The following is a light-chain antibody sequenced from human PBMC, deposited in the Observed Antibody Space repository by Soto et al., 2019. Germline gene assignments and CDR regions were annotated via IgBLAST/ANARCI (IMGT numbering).Light chain of an antibody. J-gene: IGKJ1*01. CDR1: QSISTY. CDR3: QQCSTWPRT. V-gene: IGKV3-11*01. Sequence: EIVLTQSPATLSLSPGERATLSCRASQSISTYLAWYQQKPGQAPRLLIYAASSRATGIPARFSGSGSGTGFTLTISSLEPEDCAVYYCQQCSTWPRTFGQGTKVDFK. CDR2: AAS.